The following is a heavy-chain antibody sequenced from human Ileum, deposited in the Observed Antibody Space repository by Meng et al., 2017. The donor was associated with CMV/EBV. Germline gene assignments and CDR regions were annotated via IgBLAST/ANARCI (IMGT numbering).Heavy chain of an antibody. CDR2: IYYSGST. D-gene: IGHD5-12*01. V-gene: IGHV4-39*07. CDR3: ARLIVATHFDY. J-gene: IGHJ4*02. Sequence: LQLQESGPGLVKPSETLALTCTVSGGSISSSSYYWGWIRQPPGKGLEWIGSIYYSGSTYYNPSLRSRVTISVDTSKNQFSLKLSSVTAADTAVYYCARLIVATHFDYWGQGTLVTVSS. CDR1: GGSISSSSYY.